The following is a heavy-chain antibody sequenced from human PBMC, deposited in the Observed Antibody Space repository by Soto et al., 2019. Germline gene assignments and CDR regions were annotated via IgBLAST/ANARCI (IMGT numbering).Heavy chain of an antibody. Sequence: QVQLVESGGGVVQPGRSLRLSCAASGFTFSSYGMHWVRQAPGKGLEWVAVISYDGSNKYYADSVKGRFTISRDNSKNPLYLQMNSLRAEDTAVYYCAKIPDYYDSSGYDFDYWGQGTLGTVSS. V-gene: IGHV3-30*18. D-gene: IGHD3-22*01. CDR2: ISYDGSNK. J-gene: IGHJ4*02. CDR1: GFTFSSYG. CDR3: AKIPDYYDSSGYDFDY.